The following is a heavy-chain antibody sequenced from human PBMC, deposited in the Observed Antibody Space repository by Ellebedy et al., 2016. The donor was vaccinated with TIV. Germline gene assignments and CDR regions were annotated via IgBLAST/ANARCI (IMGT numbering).Heavy chain of an antibody. CDR1: GYTFTSYD. J-gene: IGHJ6*02. Sequence: AASVKVSCKASGYTFTSYDINWMRQATGQGLEWMAWMNPNSGHTGYAQKFQGRVTMTRNTSISTAYMELSSLRSEDTAVYYSRAWDTGMAPNYYYGMDVWGQGTTVTVSS. CDR2: MNPNSGHT. D-gene: IGHD5-18*01. CDR3: RAWDTGMAPNYYYGMDV. V-gene: IGHV1-8*01.